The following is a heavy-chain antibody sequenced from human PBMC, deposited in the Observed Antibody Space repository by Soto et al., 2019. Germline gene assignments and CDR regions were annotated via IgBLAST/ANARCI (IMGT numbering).Heavy chain of an antibody. CDR1: GYTFTSYD. D-gene: IGHD3-16*01. CDR3: ARERGGGMATILPYDY. Sequence: QVQLVQSGAEVKKPGASVKVSCKASGYTFTSYDINWVRQATGQGLEWMGWMNPNSGNTGYAQKFQGRVTMTRNTSISTAYMELSSLRSEATAVYYCARERGGGMATILPYDYWGQGTLVTVSS. CDR2: MNPNSGNT. V-gene: IGHV1-8*01. J-gene: IGHJ4*02.